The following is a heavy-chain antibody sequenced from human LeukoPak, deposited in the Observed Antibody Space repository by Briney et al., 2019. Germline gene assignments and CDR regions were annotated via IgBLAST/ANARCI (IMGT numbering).Heavy chain of an antibody. V-gene: IGHV1-69*13. CDR1: GGTFSTNA. D-gene: IGHD3-22*01. CDR2: IIPIFGTA. J-gene: IGHJ6*02. CDR3: ATPKAFGDFYYDSSGYSFVSPYYNYSGMKV. Sequence: GASVKVSCKASGGTFSTNAISWVRQAPGQGLEWMGGIIPIFGTANYAQKFQGRVTITADESTSTAYMELSSLRSEDTAVYYCATPKAFGDFYYDSSGYSFVSPYYNYSGMKVWGQGTLVAASS.